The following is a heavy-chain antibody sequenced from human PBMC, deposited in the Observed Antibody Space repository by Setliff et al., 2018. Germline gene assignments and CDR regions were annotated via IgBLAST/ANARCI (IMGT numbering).Heavy chain of an antibody. J-gene: IGHJ4*02. V-gene: IGHV1-2*02. D-gene: IGHD4-17*01. CDR1: GNTFTGYY. CDR2: INPNSGDT. Sequence: ASVKVSCKASGNTFTGYYIHWLRQAPGQGLEWMGCINPNSGDTTFAQKFQGRVTITRDTSNSTDYMDLSRLTSDDTAVYYCAREVLSTVEAWDYWGQGTPVTVSS. CDR3: AREVLSTVEAWDY.